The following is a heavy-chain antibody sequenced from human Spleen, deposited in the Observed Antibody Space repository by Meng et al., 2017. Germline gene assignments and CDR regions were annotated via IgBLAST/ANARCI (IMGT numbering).Heavy chain of an antibody. V-gene: IGHV3-7*01. J-gene: IGHJ4*02. CDR3: ARVGRFYYGSGSYYLDY. CDR1: GFTFSTYW. CDR2: IKQDGSEK. Sequence: GESLKISCAASGFTFSTYWMTWVRQAPGKGLEWVANIKQDGSEKYYVDSVKGRFTISRDNTKNSLYLQMNSLRAEDTAVYYCARVGRFYYGSGSYYLDYWGQGTLVTVSS. D-gene: IGHD3-10*01.